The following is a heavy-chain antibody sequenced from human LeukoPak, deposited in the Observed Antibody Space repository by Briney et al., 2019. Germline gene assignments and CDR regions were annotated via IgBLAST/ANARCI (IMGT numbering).Heavy chain of an antibody. J-gene: IGHJ4*02. CDR3: ALSYYYGSGSVDY. D-gene: IGHD3-10*01. CDR1: AGTFSSYA. V-gene: IGHV1-69*13. CDR2: IIPIFGTA. Sequence: GASVTVSCTASAGTFSSYAISWVRQAPGQGLEWMGGIIPIFGTANYAQKFQGRVTITADESTSTAYMELSSLRSEDTAVYYCALSYYYGSGSVDYWGQGTLVTVSS.